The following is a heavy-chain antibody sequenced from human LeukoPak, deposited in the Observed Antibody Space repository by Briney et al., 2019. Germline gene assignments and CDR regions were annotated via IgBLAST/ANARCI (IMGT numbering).Heavy chain of an antibody. J-gene: IGHJ5*02. Sequence: SETLSLTCTVSGGSISSSSYYWGWIRQPPGKGLEWIGEINHSGSTNYNPSLKSRVTISVDTSKNQFSLKLSSVTAADTAVYYCARGSRIYYGSGSYSAWFDPWGQGTLVTVSS. CDR3: ARGSRIYYGSGSYSAWFDP. CDR2: INHSGST. D-gene: IGHD3-10*01. V-gene: IGHV4-39*07. CDR1: GGSISSSSYY.